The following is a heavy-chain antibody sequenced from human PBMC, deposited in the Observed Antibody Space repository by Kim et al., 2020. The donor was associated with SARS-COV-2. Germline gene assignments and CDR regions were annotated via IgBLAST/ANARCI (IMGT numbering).Heavy chain of an antibody. CDR1: GGSISSSNW. CDR2: IYHSGST. V-gene: IGHV4-4*02. J-gene: IGHJ4*02. D-gene: IGHD2-15*01. Sequence: SETLSLTCAVSGGSISSSNWWSWVRQPQGKVLEWIGEIYHSGSTNYNPSLKSRITISVDKSKNQFSLKLSSVTAADTAVYYCARVGCSGGSCYPSHFDCWGQGTLATVSS. CDR3: ARVGCSGGSCYPSHFDC.